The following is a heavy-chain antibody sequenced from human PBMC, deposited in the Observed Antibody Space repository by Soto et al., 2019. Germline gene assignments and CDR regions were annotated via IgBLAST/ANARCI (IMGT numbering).Heavy chain of an antibody. CDR2: ISYDGTNE. CDR3: ARGYTAAPRTAHFDY. CDR1: GFTFSSYA. Sequence: QVRLAESGGGGVQPGRSLRLSCAASGFTFSSYAMHWVRQAPGNGLEWVAVISYDGTNEFYADSVKGRFTISRDNSKNKLYLQMNRLRAEDTAVYYCARGYTAAPRTAHFDYLGQGTLVTVSS. D-gene: IGHD6-13*01. V-gene: IGHV3-30-3*01. J-gene: IGHJ4*02.